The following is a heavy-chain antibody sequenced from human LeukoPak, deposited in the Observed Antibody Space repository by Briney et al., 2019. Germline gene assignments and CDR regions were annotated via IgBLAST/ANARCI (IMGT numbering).Heavy chain of an antibody. CDR3: VRKTATEEVYFDN. Sequence: GESLRLSCAASGFTFSDYSMNWVRQAPGKGLEWVSCISSRSSYIFYADSVRGRFIISRDNAKNSLYLQMNSLRPEDTAKYFCVRKTATEEVYFDNWGQGTPVTVSS. V-gene: IGHV3-21*01. CDR1: GFTFSDYS. CDR2: ISSRSSYI. J-gene: IGHJ4*02.